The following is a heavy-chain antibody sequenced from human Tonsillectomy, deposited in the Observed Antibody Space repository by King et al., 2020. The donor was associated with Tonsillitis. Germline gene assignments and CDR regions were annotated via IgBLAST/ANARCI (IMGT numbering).Heavy chain of an antibody. J-gene: IGHJ3*02. CDR1: GFIFSSYG. D-gene: IGHD4-23*01. CDR2: ISYDGSDK. CDR3: AKFGVNDGFDI. Sequence: QVQLVESGGGVVQPGRSLRLSCAASGFIFSSYGMHWVRQAPGGGLEWVSFISYDGSDKNYGDSVKGRFAISRDNSKNTLFLQMSSLRPEDTAVYYCAKFGVNDGFDIWGQGTTVTVSS. V-gene: IGHV3-30*18.